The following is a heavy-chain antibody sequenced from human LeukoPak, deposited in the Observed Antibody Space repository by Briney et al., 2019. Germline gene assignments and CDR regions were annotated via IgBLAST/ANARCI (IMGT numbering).Heavy chain of an antibody. CDR1: GGSISSYY. J-gene: IGHJ5*02. CDR3: ARGPYYDILTARFDP. Sequence: SETLSLTCTVSGGSISSYYWSWIRQPPGKGLEWIGYIYYSGSTNYNPSLKSRVTISVDTSKNQFSLKLSSVTAADTAVYYCARGPYYDILTARFDPWGQGTLVTVSS. CDR2: IYYSGST. D-gene: IGHD3-9*01. V-gene: IGHV4-59*12.